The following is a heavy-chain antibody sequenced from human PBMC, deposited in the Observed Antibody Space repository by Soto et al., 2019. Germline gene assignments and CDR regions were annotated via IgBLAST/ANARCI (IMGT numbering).Heavy chain of an antibody. CDR1: GFTFSSYA. V-gene: IGHV3-30-3*01. CDR2: ISYDGSNK. Sequence: QVQLVESGGGVVQPGRSLRLSCAASGFTFSSYAMHWVRQAPGKGLEWVAVISYDGSNKYYADSVKGRFTISRDNSKNTRYLQMNRLRAEDTAVYYCARARNPIAVAGTRWFDPWGQGTLVTVSS. J-gene: IGHJ5*02. CDR3: ARARNPIAVAGTRWFDP. D-gene: IGHD6-19*01.